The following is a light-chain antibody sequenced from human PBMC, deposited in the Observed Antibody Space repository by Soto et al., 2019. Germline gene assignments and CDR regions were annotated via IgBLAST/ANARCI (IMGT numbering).Light chain of an antibody. V-gene: IGKV3-11*01. Sequence: EIVLTQSPGTLSVSPGDRATLSCRASQSVSSYLAWYQQKPGQAPRLLIYDASNRATGIPARFSGSGSGTDFTLTISSLEPEDFAVSYWKHRSDFPLTFGGGTKVEI. CDR1: QSVSSY. CDR2: DAS. CDR3: KHRSDFPLT. J-gene: IGKJ4*01.